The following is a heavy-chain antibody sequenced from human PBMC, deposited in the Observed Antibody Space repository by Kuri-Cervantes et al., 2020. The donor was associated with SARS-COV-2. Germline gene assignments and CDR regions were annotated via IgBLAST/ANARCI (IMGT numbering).Heavy chain of an antibody. CDR1: GGSIIRGGYC. V-gene: IGHV4-30-2*01. CDR3: ARQMMSSITIFGVVITRNWFDP. J-gene: IGHJ5*02. CDR2: LSQTGST. Sequence: SLRPSCVVDGGSIIRGGYCWFWIRETPGAGLEYLGHLSQTGSTFINPSLRSRFTISIEKSKNQFSLKLNSVTAADTAVYYCARQMMSSITIFGVVITRNWFDPWGQGTLVTVSS. D-gene: IGHD3-3*01.